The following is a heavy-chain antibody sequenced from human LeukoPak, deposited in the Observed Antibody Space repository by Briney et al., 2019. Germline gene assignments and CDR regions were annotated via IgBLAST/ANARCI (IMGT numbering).Heavy chain of an antibody. J-gene: IGHJ5*02. CDR2: ISVSGDST. Sequence: GGSLRLSCAASGFTFNNYVMNWVRQAPGKGLEWVSCISVSGDSTFYADSVKGRFTISRDDSQNTLYLQLNSLGGEDTAIYYCARGYSTSCYTWFDPWGQGTLVTVSS. CDR3: ARGYSTSCYTWFDP. V-gene: IGHV3-23*01. CDR1: GFTFNNYV. D-gene: IGHD2-2*01.